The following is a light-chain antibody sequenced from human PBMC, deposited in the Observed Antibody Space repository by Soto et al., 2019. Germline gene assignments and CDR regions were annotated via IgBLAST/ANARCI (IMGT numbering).Light chain of an antibody. CDR1: QTISSTF. CDR3: QQYESSWT. CDR2: GAS. J-gene: IGKJ1*01. V-gene: IGKV3-20*01. Sequence: EIVLTQSPGTLSLSPGVRATLSCRASQTISSTFLAWYQHKPGQAPRVLIYGASRRATGIPDRFSGSGSGTDFTLTISRLEPEDFAVYYCQQYESSWTFGQGTKVEMK.